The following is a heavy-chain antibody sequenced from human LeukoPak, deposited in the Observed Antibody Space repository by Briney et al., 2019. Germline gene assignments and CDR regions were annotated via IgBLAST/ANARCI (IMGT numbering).Heavy chain of an antibody. D-gene: IGHD2-15*01. CDR3: VRGGPSTWS. CDR2: INHDGSDT. CDR1: GFTFKLYW. Sequence: SGGSLRLSCAASGFTFKLYWMHWVRQVPGRGPVWVSRINHDGSDTIYADSVRGRFTIPRDDAKNTLYLQMNNLRAEDTAVYYCVRGGPSTWSWGQGTLVTVSS. J-gene: IGHJ5*02. V-gene: IGHV3-74*01.